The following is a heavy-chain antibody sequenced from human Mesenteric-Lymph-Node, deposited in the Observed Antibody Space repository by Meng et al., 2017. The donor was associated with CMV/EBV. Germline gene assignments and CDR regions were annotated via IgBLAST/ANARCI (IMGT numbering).Heavy chain of an antibody. J-gene: IGHJ4*02. CDR1: SVRSGGYY. D-gene: IGHD3-22*01. Sequence: SVRSGGYYWSWIRQAPGKGLEWIGYIYNSGSSNYNPSLKSRVTISRDTSKSQFSLKLSSVTAADTAVYYCARATYYYDLRMIAYYFDYWGQGILVTVSS. CDR3: ARATYYYDLRMIAYYFDY. CDR2: IYNSGSS. V-gene: IGHV4-61*08.